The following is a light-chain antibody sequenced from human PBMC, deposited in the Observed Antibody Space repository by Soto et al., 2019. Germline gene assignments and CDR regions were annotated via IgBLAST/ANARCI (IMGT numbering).Light chain of an antibody. CDR3: QRAKSCPLT. J-gene: IGKJ5*01. Sequence: DIPMTQSPSSVSASGGDRVTITCRASQSIGNWLAWYQQKLGKAPKLLIYAASTLPGGVPSRFSGSGSGIDFTLSISSLQPDAFATYYCQRAKSCPLTFGQGKQL. CDR2: AAS. V-gene: IGKV1-12*01. CDR1: QSIGNW.